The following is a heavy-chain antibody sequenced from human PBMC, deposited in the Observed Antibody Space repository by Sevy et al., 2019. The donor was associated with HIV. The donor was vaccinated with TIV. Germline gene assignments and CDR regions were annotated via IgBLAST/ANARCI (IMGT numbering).Heavy chain of an antibody. CDR2: ISGSGGST. D-gene: IGHD3-10*01. J-gene: IGHJ5*02. Sequence: GGSLRLSCAASGFTFSSYAMSWVRQAPGKGLEWVSAISGSGGSTYNADSVKGRFTISRDNSKNTLYLQMNSLRAEDTAVYYCAKAGTRSTYYYGSGSPEAGFDPWGQGTLVTVSS. CDR1: GFTFSSYA. V-gene: IGHV3-23*01. CDR3: AKAGTRSTYYYGSGSPEAGFDP.